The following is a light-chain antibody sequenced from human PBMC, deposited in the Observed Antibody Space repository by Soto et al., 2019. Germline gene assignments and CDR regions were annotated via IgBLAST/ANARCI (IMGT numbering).Light chain of an antibody. CDR2: DAS. V-gene: IGKV3-11*01. CDR1: QSVSSY. Sequence: EIVLTQSPATLSLSPRERATLSCRASQSVSSYLAWYQQKPGQAPRLLIYDASNRATGIPARFSGSGSGTDFTLTISSLEPEDFAVYYCQQRSNLITFGQGTRLEIK. J-gene: IGKJ5*01. CDR3: QQRSNLIT.